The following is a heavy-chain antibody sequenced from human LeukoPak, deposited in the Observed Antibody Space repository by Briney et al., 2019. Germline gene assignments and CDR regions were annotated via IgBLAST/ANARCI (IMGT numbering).Heavy chain of an antibody. Sequence: SATVSCKASGGTFSSYAISWVRQAPGQGLEWVGGIIPIFGTANYAQKFQGRVTITADESTSTAYMELSSLRSEDTAVYYCARAITYYYYYYYMDVWGKGTTVTVSS. J-gene: IGHJ6*03. D-gene: IGHD5-12*01. CDR1: GGTFSSYA. CDR2: IIPIFGTA. V-gene: IGHV1-69*01. CDR3: ARAITYYYYYYYMDV.